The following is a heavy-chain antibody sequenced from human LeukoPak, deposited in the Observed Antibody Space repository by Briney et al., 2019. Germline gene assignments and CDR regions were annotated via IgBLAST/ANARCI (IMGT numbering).Heavy chain of an antibody. CDR3: ARGVGATTAYFDY. J-gene: IGHJ4*02. D-gene: IGHD1-26*01. V-gene: IGHV3-7*01. CDR2: IKQDGSDR. Sequence: GGSLRLSCAASGFTFSTYWMSWVRQAPGKGLEWVANIKQDGSDRYYVDSVKGRFTISRDNAKNSLYLQMNSLRDEDTAVYYCARGVGATTAYFDYWGQGTLVTVSS. CDR1: GFTFSTYW.